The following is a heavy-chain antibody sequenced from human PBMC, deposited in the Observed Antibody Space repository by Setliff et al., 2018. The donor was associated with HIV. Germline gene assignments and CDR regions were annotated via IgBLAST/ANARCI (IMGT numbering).Heavy chain of an antibody. CDR1: GYSISSGYS. D-gene: IGHD2-21*01. Sequence: PSETLSLTCAVSGYSISSGYSWGWIRQPPGKGLEWIGNAYHSGRAFYNPSLTSRVTMSLDPSKNHFSLRLNSVPAADTAVYYCARGIADYFDYWGQGTLVTVSS. CDR3: ARGIADYFDY. J-gene: IGHJ4*02. V-gene: IGHV4-38-2*01. CDR2: AYHSGRA.